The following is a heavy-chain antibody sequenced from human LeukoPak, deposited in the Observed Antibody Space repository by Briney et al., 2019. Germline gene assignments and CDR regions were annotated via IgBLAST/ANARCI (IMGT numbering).Heavy chain of an antibody. CDR3: AGTVEMVTITEGADYYYYGMDV. CDR1: GFTFSSYS. J-gene: IGHJ6*02. D-gene: IGHD5-24*01. Sequence: GGSLRLSCAASGFTFSSYSMNWVRQAPGKGLEWVSSISSSSSYIYYADSVKGRFTISRDNAKNSLYLQMNSLRAEDTAVYYCAGTVEMVTITEGADYYYYGMDVWGQGTTVTVSS. CDR2: ISSSSSYI. V-gene: IGHV3-21*01.